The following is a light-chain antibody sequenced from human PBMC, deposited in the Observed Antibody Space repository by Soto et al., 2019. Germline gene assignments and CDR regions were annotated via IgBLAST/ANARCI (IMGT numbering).Light chain of an antibody. CDR2: EGN. V-gene: IGLV2-23*01. CDR3: CSYAGRSPHWV. Sequence: QSVLTQPPSVSGAPGQRVTISCTGTSSDVASYNPVSWYQQHPGKAPKPIIYEGNKRPSGVSHRFSGSKSGNMASLTISGLQPEDEADYYCCSYAGRSPHWVFGGGTKLTVL. J-gene: IGLJ3*02. CDR1: SSDVASYNP.